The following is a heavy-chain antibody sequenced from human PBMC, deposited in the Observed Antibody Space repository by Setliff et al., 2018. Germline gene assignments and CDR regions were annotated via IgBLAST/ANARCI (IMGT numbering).Heavy chain of an antibody. Sequence: ASVKVSCKASGYSFPSYGISWVRQAPGQGLEWMGWISAYNGFIIYAQMFQGRVIMTTDTSTSTAYMELRRLRSDDTAVYYCARDRPMVVVADNLALFDYWGQGTLVTVSS. J-gene: IGHJ4*02. V-gene: IGHV1-18*01. CDR3: ARDRPMVVVADNLALFDY. D-gene: IGHD2-15*01. CDR1: GYSFPSYG. CDR2: ISAYNGFI.